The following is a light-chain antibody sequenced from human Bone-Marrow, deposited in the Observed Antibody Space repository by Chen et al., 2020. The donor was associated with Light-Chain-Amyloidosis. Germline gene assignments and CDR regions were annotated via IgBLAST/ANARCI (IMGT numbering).Light chain of an antibody. CDR2: RDT. CDR1: DLPTKY. Sequence: SYELTQPPSVSVSPGQTSRITCSGDDLPTKYAYWYQQKPGLSPVLVIHRDTERPSGISERFSGSSSGTTATLTISGVQAEDEADYHCQSADSSGTYEVIVGGGTKLTVL. CDR3: QSADSSGTYEVI. J-gene: IGLJ2*01. V-gene: IGLV3-25*03.